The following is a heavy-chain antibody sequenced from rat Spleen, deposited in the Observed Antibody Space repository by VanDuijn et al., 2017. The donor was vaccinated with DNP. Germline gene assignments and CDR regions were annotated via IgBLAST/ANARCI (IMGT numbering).Heavy chain of an antibody. Sequence: EVQLQESGPGLVKPSQPLSLTCSLTGYSITSNYWGWIRKFPGNKMEWIGHISNSGITRYNPSFKSRISITRATSKNQFFLQLNSVTTEDTATYYCARQPTGMDYWGQGVMVIVSS. CDR1: GYSITSNY. D-gene: IGHD1-7*01. CDR2: ISNSGIT. V-gene: IGHV3-1*01. CDR3: ARQPTGMDY. J-gene: IGHJ2*01.